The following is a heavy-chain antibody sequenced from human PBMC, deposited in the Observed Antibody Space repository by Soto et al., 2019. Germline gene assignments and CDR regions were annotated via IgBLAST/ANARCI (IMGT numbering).Heavy chain of an antibody. CDR1: GYTFTSYG. CDR3: ARGIGGYFGVDYYYGMDV. V-gene: IGHV1-18*01. J-gene: IGHJ6*02. CDR2: ISPYNGNT. D-gene: IGHD3-16*01. Sequence: QVQLVQSGAEVKKPGASVKVSCKASGYTFTSYGISWVRQAPGQGLEWMGWISPYNGNTNYAQKIQGRVTMTTDTSTSTAYMELRRPRADDTAVYCCARGIGGYFGVDYYYGMDVWGQGTTVTVSS.